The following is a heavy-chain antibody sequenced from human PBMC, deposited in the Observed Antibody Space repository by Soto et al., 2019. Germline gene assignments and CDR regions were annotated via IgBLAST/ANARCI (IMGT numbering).Heavy chain of an antibody. V-gene: IGHV3-49*03. CDR2: VRSPTFGGAR. D-gene: IGHD5-12*01. J-gene: IGHJ4*02. CDR1: GFNFGDSA. Sequence: GGSLRLSCTASGFNFGDSAMGWFRQAPGKGLEWVGFVRSPTFGGAREYAASVMGRFTISRDDSKSVAYLQMNSLRTEDTAVYFCTRLKEYSGYADLDCWGQGTLVTVPS. CDR3: TRLKEYSGYADLDC.